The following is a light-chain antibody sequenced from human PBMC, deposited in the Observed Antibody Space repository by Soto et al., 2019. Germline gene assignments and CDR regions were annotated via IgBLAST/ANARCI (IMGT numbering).Light chain of an antibody. J-gene: IGKJ3*01. Sequence: DIQMTQSPSSLSASVGDRVTITCQASQDIRKYLSWYQQKPGKAPKLLIYDASYLETGVPSRFSGSGYGTDFTFTISSLQPEDIGTYYCQHYDHLPPFTFGPGTKEAIK. CDR3: QHYDHLPPFT. CDR1: QDIRKY. CDR2: DAS. V-gene: IGKV1-33*01.